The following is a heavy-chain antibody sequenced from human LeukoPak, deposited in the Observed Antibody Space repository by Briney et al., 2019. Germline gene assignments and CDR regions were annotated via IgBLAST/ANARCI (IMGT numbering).Heavy chain of an antibody. J-gene: IGHJ4*02. Sequence: GGSLRLSCAASGFIFRNYAMHWVRQAPGKGLEYVSAISSSGDNTYYANSVKGRFTISRDNSRNTLFLQLGSLRSDDMAVYYCAREERGLAIDYWGQGTLVTVCS. CDR2: ISSSGDNT. CDR1: GFIFRNYA. V-gene: IGHV3-64*01. CDR3: AREERGLAIDY. D-gene: IGHD5-12*01.